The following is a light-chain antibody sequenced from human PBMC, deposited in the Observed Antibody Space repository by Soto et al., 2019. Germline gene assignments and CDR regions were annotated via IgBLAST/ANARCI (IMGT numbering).Light chain of an antibody. V-gene: IGKV1-39*01. CDR1: QSISSH. J-gene: IGKJ1*01. Sequence: DIRMTQSAASLSVSVGDTVTITCRASQSISSHVNWYQHKPGQAPKLLIYAASSLPSGVPSRFSGSGSGTDFTLTISSLQPEDSATYYCQESYSSPWTFGQGTKVEI. CDR2: AAS. CDR3: QESYSSPWT.